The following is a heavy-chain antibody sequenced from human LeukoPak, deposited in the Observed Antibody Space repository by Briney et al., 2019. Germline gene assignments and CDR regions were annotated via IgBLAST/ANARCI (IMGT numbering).Heavy chain of an antibody. Sequence: SETLPLTCTVSGGSINSYYWTWIRQPPGKGLEWIGSIYYSGSTNYNPSLKSRVTISVDTSKNQFSLKLSSVTAADTAVYYCARTLAINWFDPWGQGTLVTVSS. J-gene: IGHJ5*02. CDR1: GGSINSYY. CDR3: ARTLAINWFDP. CDR2: IYYSGST. V-gene: IGHV4-59*08.